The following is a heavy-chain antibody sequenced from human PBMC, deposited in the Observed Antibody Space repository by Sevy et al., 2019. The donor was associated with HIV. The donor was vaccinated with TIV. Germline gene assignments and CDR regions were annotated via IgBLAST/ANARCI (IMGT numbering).Heavy chain of an antibody. CDR2: IKSKSEGGTR. V-gene: IGHV3-15*01. D-gene: IGHD1-26*01. CDR3: AAGVGASDFDY. J-gene: IGHJ4*02. Sequence: GGSLRLSCAASGFTFSNAWMSWVRQPPGKGLEWVGRIKSKSEGGTRDFAAPVKGRFAISRDDSKITLYLQMDSLKTEDTAVYYCAAGVGASDFDYWGQGILVTVSS. CDR1: GFTFSNAW.